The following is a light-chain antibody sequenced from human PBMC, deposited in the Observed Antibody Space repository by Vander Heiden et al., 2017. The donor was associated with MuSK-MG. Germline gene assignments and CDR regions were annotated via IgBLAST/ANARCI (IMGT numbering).Light chain of an antibody. Sequence: EIVMTQSPATLSVSPGERVTLSCRASQSVGSDLAWYQQKPGQAPRLLIPGRSTRATGVPARFSGSGSDTEFTLTITSLQSEDYAVYYCQQEDNCPRTFGQGTKVXIK. CDR1: QSVGSD. V-gene: IGKV3-15*01. J-gene: IGKJ1*01. CDR3: QQEDNCPRT. CDR2: GRS.